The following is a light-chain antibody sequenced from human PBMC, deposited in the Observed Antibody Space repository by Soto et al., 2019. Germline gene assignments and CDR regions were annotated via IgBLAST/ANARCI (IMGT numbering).Light chain of an antibody. Sequence: QSVLAQPASVSGSPGQSITISCTGTSGYVGSFSLVSWYQQHPGKAPKVMISEGHRRSSGVPDRFSGSTSVNSASLTISGHPADDEADYHSCLYIGATNYVFGTGTKVTVL. J-gene: IGLJ1*01. CDR1: SGYVGSFSL. CDR2: EGH. CDR3: CLYIGATNYV. V-gene: IGLV2-23*01.